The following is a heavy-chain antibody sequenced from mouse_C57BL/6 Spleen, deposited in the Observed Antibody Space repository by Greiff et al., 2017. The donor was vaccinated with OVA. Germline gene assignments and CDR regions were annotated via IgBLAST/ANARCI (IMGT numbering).Heavy chain of an antibody. J-gene: IGHJ4*01. CDR3: ARHYAMDY. CDR1: GYTFTSYG. CDR2: IYPRSGNT. V-gene: IGHV1-81*01. Sequence: VQLVESGAELARPGASVKLSCKASGYTFTSYGISWVKQRTGQGLEWIGEIYPRSGNTYYNEKFKGKATLTADKSSSTAYMELRSLTSEDSAVYFCARHYAMDYWGQGTSVTVSS.